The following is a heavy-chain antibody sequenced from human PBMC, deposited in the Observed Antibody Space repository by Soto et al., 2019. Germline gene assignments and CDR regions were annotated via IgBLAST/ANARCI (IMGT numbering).Heavy chain of an antibody. CDR1: RYTYTGYY. J-gene: IGHJ5*02. Sequence: ASVKVTSKARRYTYTGYYMYSVRQSHGQGHEWVGWINPSSGGTNYAQKFQGWGTMTRDTYISKAYMELRRLRSDDTAVYFCSRDRSIAAAWNCFGPWGQGTLVTVSS. V-gene: IGHV1-2*04. D-gene: IGHD6-13*01. CDR3: SRDRSIAAAWNCFGP. CDR2: INPSSGGT.